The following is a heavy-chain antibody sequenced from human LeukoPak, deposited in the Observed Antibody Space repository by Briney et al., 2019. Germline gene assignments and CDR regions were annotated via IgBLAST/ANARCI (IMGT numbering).Heavy chain of an antibody. J-gene: IGHJ3*02. CDR1: GFTLSSYW. CDR3: ARDWVTMIVVVTMDDAFDI. Sequence: GGSLRLSCAGSGFTLSSYWMHWVRQAPGKGLVWVSRINSDGSSTRYADSVKGRFTISRDNAKNTLYLQMNSLRAEDTAVYYCARDWVTMIVVVTMDDAFDIWGQGTMVTVSS. D-gene: IGHD3-22*01. V-gene: IGHV3-74*01. CDR2: INSDGSST.